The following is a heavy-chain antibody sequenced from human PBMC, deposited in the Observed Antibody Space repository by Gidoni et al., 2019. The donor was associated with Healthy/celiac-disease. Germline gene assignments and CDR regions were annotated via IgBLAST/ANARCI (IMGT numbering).Heavy chain of an antibody. CDR1: GVTFSSYA. D-gene: IGHD3-22*01. CDR2: ISYDGSNK. CDR3: ARDATSWLAFDY. Sequence: QVQLVESGGGVVQPGRSLRLSCAASGVTFSSYAMHWVSQAPGKGLEWVAVISYDGSNKYYADSVKGRFTISRDNSKNTLYLQMNSLRAEDTAVYYCARDATSWLAFDYWGQGTLVTVSS. V-gene: IGHV3-30*04. J-gene: IGHJ4*02.